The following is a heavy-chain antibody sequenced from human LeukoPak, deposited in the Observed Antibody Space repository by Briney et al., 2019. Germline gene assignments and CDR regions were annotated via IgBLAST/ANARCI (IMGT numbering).Heavy chain of an antibody. CDR1: GGSFTSYG. J-gene: IGHJ5*01. CDR2: IIPILGTA. V-gene: IGHV1-69*13. Sequence: SVTVSCKSSGGSFTSYGINWVRQVPGQGLEWMGAIIPILGTADYAQKFQGRVTITADGSTTTGYMDLSRLTSEDTAVYYCARRALSLGGTPGNWFESWGQGTLVTVSS. CDR3: ARRALSLGGTPGNWFES. D-gene: IGHD1-20*01.